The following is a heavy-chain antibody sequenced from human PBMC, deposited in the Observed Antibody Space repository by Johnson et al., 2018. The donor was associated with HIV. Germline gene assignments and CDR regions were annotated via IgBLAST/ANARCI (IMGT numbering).Heavy chain of an antibody. CDR1: GFIFSDYY. J-gene: IGHJ3*01. D-gene: IGHD3-9*01. CDR3: AKADDIVTGYYKGFDAFDV. V-gene: IGHV3-11*01. CDR2: ISSSGSTI. Sequence: QVLLVESGGAVVQPGGSLRLSCAASGFIFSDYYMSWIRQAPGKGLEWVSYISSSGSTIYYADSVKGRFTISRDNAKNSLYLQMNSLRAEDTAAYYCAKADDIVTGYYKGFDAFDVWGQGTMVSVS.